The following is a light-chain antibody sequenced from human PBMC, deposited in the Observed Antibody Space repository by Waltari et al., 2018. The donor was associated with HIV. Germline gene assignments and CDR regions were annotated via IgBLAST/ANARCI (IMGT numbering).Light chain of an antibody. J-gene: IGKJ2*01. CDR1: QSVFYSSNSKNY. CDR3: QQYYGTPYT. V-gene: IGKV4-1*01. Sequence: DIVMTQYPDSLAVSLGERANINCKSSQSVFYSSNSKNYLAWYQQKPGQPPKLLIYWASARESGVPDRFSGSGSGTDFTLTISSLQAEDVAVYYCQQYYGTPYTYGQGTKLEIK. CDR2: WAS.